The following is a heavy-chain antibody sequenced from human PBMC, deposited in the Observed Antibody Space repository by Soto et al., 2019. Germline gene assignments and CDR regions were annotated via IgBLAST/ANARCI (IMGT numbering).Heavy chain of an antibody. CDR2: SYSSGST. Sequence: SETLSLTCTVSGGSISSYYWSWIRQPPGEGLEWLGYSYSSGSTNYNPSLKSRVSISLDTSKNQFSLKLTSVTAADTAVYYCTRGGHFYYFDYWGHGTLVTVSS. CDR3: TRGGHFYYFDY. CDR1: GGSISSYY. J-gene: IGHJ4*01. V-gene: IGHV4-59*01.